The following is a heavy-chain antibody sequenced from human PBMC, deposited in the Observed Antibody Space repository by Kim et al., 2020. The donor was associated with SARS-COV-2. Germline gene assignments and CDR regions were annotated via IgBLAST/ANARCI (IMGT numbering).Heavy chain of an antibody. V-gene: IGHV3-30*02. J-gene: IGHJ3*02. D-gene: IGHD3-3*01. Sequence: VKGRFTISRDNSKNALYLQMNSLRAEDTAVYYCAKDKLRFLEWSDDAFDIWGQGTMVTVSS. CDR3: AKDKLRFLEWSDDAFDI.